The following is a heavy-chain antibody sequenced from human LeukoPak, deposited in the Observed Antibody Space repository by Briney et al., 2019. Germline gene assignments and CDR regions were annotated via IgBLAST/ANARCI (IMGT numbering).Heavy chain of an antibody. CDR1: GYSFTSYW. D-gene: IGHD6-19*01. V-gene: IGHV5-51*01. CDR2: IYPGDSDT. CDR3: ARTGYSSGWYPNVAIDY. Sequence: GESLKISCKGSGYSFTSYWIGWVRQMPGKGLEWMGIIYPGDSDTRYSPSFQGQVTISADKSISTAYLQWSSLKASDTAMYYCARTGYSSGWYPNVAIDYWGQGTLVTVSS. J-gene: IGHJ4*02.